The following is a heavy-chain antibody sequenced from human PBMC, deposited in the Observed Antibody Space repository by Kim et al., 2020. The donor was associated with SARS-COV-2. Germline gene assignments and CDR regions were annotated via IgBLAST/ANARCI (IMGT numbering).Heavy chain of an antibody. V-gene: IGHV3-30*04. Sequence: GGSLRLSCAASGFTFSSYAMHWVRQAPGKGLEWVAVISYDGSNKYYADSVKGRFTISRDNSKNTLYLQMNSLRAEDTAVYYCAMLTTVVTPGFDYWGQGTLVTVSS. D-gene: IGHD4-17*01. J-gene: IGHJ4*02. CDR3: AMLTTVVTPGFDY. CDR2: ISYDGSNK. CDR1: GFTFSSYA.